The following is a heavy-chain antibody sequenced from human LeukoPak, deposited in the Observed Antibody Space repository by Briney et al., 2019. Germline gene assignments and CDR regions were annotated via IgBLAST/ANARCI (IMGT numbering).Heavy chain of an antibody. D-gene: IGHD6-6*01. CDR3: ARYGQLGD. V-gene: IGHV3-33*01. CDR2: IWYDGSNK. CDR1: GFTFSSYG. J-gene: IGHJ4*02. Sequence: GGSLRLSCAASGFTFSSYGMHWVRQAPGKGLEWVAVIWYDGSNKYYADSVKGRFTMSRDNAESSLYLQMNSLRVEDTAMYYCARYGQLGDWGRGTLVTVSS.